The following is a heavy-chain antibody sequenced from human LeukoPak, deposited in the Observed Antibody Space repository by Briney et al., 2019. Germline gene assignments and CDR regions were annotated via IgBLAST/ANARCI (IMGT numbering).Heavy chain of an antibody. CDR1: GGTFSNYA. Sequence: SVKVSCKASGGTFSNYAISWVRQAPGQGLEWMGGIIPIFSTANYAQKFQGRVTITADESTSTVYMELSSLRSEDTAVYYWASRGGGGTYYLYDYWGQGTLVTVSS. CDR2: IIPIFSTA. J-gene: IGHJ4*02. V-gene: IGHV1-69*01. D-gene: IGHD1-26*01. CDR3: ASRGGGGTYYLYDY.